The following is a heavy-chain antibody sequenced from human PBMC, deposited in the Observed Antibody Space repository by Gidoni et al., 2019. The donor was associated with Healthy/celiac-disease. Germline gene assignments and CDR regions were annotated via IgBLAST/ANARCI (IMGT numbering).Heavy chain of an antibody. Sequence: EVQRVESGGGLVRRGRSLRRYCAAHGFTLDDYAMHGVRQVPGKCLGWVSGISLNSCCIAYAHSVTARFTISRDHATNSLSLQLISLRAADPALSYRATDWDSSCSLFDYWGQGTLVPVSS. D-gene: IGHD3-22*01. J-gene: IGHJ4*02. CDR2: ISLNSCCI. V-gene: IGHV3-9*01. CDR1: GFTLDDYA. CDR3: ATDWDSSCSLFDY.